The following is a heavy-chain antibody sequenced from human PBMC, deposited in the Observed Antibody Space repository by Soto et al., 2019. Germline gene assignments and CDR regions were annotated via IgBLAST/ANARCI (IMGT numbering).Heavy chain of an antibody. V-gene: IGHV3-30*18. CDR3: AKDILAGVLVPAAMGYYYYYGMDV. J-gene: IGHJ6*02. CDR2: ISYDGSNK. Sequence: PGGSLRLSCAASGFTFSSYGMHWVRQAPGKGLEWVAVISYDGSNKYYADSVKGRFTISRDNAKNSLYLQMNSLRAEDTALYYCAKDILAGVLVPAAMGYYYYYGMDVWGQGTTVTVSS. CDR1: GFTFSSYG. D-gene: IGHD2-2*01.